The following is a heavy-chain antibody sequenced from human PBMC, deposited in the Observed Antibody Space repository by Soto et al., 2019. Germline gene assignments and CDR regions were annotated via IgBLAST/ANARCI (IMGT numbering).Heavy chain of an antibody. CDR3: ARHVHYYDSSGPFDY. CDR1: GGTFCSYA. V-gene: IGHV1-69*13. CDR2: IIPIFGTA. D-gene: IGHD3-22*01. J-gene: IGHJ4*02. Sequence: SVKVSCKASGGTFCSYAISWVRQAPGQGLEWMGGIIPIFGTANYAQKFQGRVTITADESTSTAYMELSSLRSEDTAVYYCARHVHYYDSSGPFDYWGQGTLVTVSS.